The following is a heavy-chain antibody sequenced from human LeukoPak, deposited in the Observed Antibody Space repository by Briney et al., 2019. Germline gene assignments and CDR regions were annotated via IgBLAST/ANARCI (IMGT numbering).Heavy chain of an antibody. Sequence: ASVKVSCKASGYTFTDYYMHWVRQAPGQGLEWMGWINPNSGGTNYAQKFQGRVTMTRDTSISTAYMELSRLTSDDTAVYYCARAANQQDCFDCWGQRTLVTVSS. CDR1: GYTFTDYY. J-gene: IGHJ4*02. CDR3: ARAANQQDCFDC. D-gene: IGHD2-2*01. V-gene: IGHV1-2*02. CDR2: INPNSGGT.